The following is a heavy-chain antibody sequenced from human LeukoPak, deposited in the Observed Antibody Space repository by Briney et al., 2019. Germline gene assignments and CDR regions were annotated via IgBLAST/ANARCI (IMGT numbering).Heavy chain of an antibody. CDR1: GFTFSSYG. D-gene: IGHD3-22*01. CDR2: ISSSSSYI. J-gene: IGHJ6*02. V-gene: IGHV3-21*01. CDR3: ARVGRYYDSSGYYVTSAEHYGMDV. Sequence: GGSLRLSCAASGFTFSSYGMHWVRQAPGKGLEWVSSISSSSSYIYYADSVKGRFTISRDSAKNSLYLQMNSLRAEDTAVYYCARVGRYYDSSGYYVTSAEHYGMDVWGQGTTVTVSS.